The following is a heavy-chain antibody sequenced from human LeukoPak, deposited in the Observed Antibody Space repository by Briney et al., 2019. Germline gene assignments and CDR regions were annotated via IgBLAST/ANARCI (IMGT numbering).Heavy chain of an antibody. CDR3: AKLHDTIWGGFRYTESFAFDI. V-gene: IGHV3-23*01. CDR2: ISSSGGST. J-gene: IGHJ3*02. Sequence: PGGSLRLSCAASGFTFSRYAMGWVRQAPGKGLEWGSGKGLEWVSAISSSGGSTYYADSVKGRFTISRDNSKNTLNLQRNSLRAEDTAVYYWAKLHDTIWGGFRYTESFAFDIWGQGTMVTVSS. D-gene: IGHD3-16*02. CDR1: GFTFSRYA.